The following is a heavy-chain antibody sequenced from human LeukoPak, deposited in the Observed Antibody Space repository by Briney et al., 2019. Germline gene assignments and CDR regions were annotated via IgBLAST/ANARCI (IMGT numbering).Heavy chain of an antibody. CDR3: ARDIGAAAGTPYYFDY. CDR1: GGSISSSSYY. CDR2: IYYSGST. V-gene: IGHV4-39*02. J-gene: IGHJ4*02. Sequence: PSETLSLTCTVSGGSISSSSYYWGWIRQPPGKGLEWIGSIYYSGSTYYNPSLKSRVTISVDTSKNQFSLKLSSVTAADTAVYYCARDIGAAAGTPYYFDYWGQGTLVTVSS. D-gene: IGHD6-13*01.